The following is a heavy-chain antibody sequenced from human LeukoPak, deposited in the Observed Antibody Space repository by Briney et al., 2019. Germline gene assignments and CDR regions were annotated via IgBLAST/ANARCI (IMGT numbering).Heavy chain of an antibody. CDR3: AISLAYGRVYGSGSYSGSAFDI. V-gene: IGHV1-2*02. CDR1: GYTFTGYY. Sequence: ASVKVSCKASGYTFTGYYMHWVRQAPGQGLEWMGWINPNSGGTNYAQKFQGRVTMTRDTSISTAYMELSRLRSDDTAVYYCAISLAYGRVYGSGSYSGSAFDIWGQGTMVTVSS. D-gene: IGHD3-10*01. J-gene: IGHJ3*02. CDR2: INPNSGGT.